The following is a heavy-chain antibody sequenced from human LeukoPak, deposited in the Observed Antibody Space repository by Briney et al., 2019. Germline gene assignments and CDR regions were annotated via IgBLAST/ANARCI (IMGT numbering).Heavy chain of an antibody. D-gene: IGHD2-15*01. CDR3: ARDSQSVVAADY. Sequence: SETLSLTCAVSGYSISSGYYWGWIRQPPGKGLEWIGSIYHSGSTYYNPSLKSRVTISVDTSKDQFSLKVSSVTAADTAVYYCARDSQSVVAADYWGQGTLVTVSS. J-gene: IGHJ4*02. CDR2: IYHSGST. CDR1: GYSISSGYY. V-gene: IGHV4-38-2*02.